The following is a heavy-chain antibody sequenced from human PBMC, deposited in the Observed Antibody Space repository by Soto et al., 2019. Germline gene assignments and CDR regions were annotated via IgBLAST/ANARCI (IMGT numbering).Heavy chain of an antibody. CDR2: IYYSGST. J-gene: IGHJ4*02. D-gene: IGHD2-15*01. CDR3: ARHILGPPLGYCSGGSCYSFDY. V-gene: IGHV4-39*01. Sequence: SETLSLTCTVSGGSISSSSYYWGWIRQPPGKGLEWIGSIYYSGSTYYNPSLKSRVTISVDTSKNQFSLKLSSVTAADTAVYYCARHILGPPLGYCSGGSCYSFDYWGQGTLVTVSS. CDR1: GGSISSSSYY.